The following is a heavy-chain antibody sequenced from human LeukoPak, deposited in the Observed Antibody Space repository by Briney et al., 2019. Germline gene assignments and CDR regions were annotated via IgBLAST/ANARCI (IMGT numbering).Heavy chain of an antibody. D-gene: IGHD6-13*01. CDR1: GGSISSHY. V-gene: IGHV4-4*07. Sequence: SETLSLTCTVSGGSISSHYWSWIRQPAGKGLEWIGRIYTSRSTNYNPSLKSRVTMSVDTSKNQFSLKLSSVTAADTAVYYCARDTGIAAAGPYYFDYWGQGTLVTVSS. CDR2: IYTSRST. J-gene: IGHJ4*02. CDR3: ARDTGIAAAGPYYFDY.